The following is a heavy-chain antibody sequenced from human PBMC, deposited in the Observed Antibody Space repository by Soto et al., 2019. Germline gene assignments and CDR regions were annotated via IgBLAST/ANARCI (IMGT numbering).Heavy chain of an antibody. CDR3: ARYEGNGNVWPLDY. V-gene: IGHV4-39*01. CDR1: GDSIGTTHSY. Sequence: PSETLSLTCTVSGDSIGTTHSYWAWIRQSPGKGLEWIGNIHYSGSTYYMPSLRSRVTLSVDTSKNQFSLRLTSVTAEDTAVYYCARYEGNGNVWPLDYWGQGILVTAPQ. D-gene: IGHD2-8*01. CDR2: IHYSGST. J-gene: IGHJ4*02.